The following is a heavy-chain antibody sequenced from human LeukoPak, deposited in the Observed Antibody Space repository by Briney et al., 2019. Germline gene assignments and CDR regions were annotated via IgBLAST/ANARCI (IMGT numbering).Heavy chain of an antibody. D-gene: IGHD3-22*01. CDR2: ISWDGGST. J-gene: IGHJ4*02. CDR3: AKDRRSYYYDSSGYYYGVDY. Sequence: GGSLRLSCAASGFTFDDYAMHWVRQAPGKGLEWVSLISWDGGSTDYADSVKGRFTISRDNSKNSLYLQMNSLRAEDTALYYCAKDRRSYYYDSSGYYYGVDYWGQGTLVTVSS. CDR1: GFTFDDYA. V-gene: IGHV3-43D*04.